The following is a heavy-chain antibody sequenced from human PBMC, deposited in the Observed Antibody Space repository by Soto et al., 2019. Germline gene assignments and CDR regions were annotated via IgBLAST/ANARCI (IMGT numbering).Heavy chain of an antibody. CDR2: ISSSNSYI. Sequence: GGSLRLSCAASGFTFSSYSMNWVRQAPGKGLEWVSSISSSNSYIYYADSVKGRFTNSRDNAKNSLYLQMNSLRAEDTAVYYCARGDCFSTSCYDNWGQGTLVTVSS. J-gene: IGHJ4*02. V-gene: IGHV3-21*01. CDR3: ARGDCFSTSCYDN. D-gene: IGHD2-2*01. CDR1: GFTFSSYS.